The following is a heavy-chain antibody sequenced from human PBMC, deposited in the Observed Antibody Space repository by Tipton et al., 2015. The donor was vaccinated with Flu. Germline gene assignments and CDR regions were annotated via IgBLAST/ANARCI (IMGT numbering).Heavy chain of an antibody. CDR3: ARGQGANP. J-gene: IGHJ5*02. CDR1: GFTVSSNY. V-gene: IGHV3-53*01. Sequence: SLRLSCAASGFTVSSNYMSWVRRTPGKGLEWVSVIYSDGSTYYIDSVKGRFTISRDNSKNMLSLEMNSQRAEDTAVYYCARGQGANPWGQGTLVTVSS. CDR2: IYSDGST.